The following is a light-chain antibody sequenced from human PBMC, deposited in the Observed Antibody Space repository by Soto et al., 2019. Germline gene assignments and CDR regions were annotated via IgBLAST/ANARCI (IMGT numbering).Light chain of an antibody. CDR2: DTS. J-gene: IGKJ1*01. CDR3: QQYNSYSRT. CDR1: QSLSGW. V-gene: IGKV1-5*01. Sequence: DIQMTQSPSTLSASVGDRVTTTCRASQSLSGWLAWYQQKPGKAPKLLIYDTSSLKSGVPSRFSGSGSGTEFSLSISSLQPDDFATYYCQQYNSYSRTFGQGTKVDIK.